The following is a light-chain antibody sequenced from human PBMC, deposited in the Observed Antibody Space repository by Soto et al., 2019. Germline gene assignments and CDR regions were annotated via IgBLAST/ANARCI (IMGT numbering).Light chain of an antibody. CDR2: SNR. CDR3: AAWDDSLNVLT. V-gene: IGLV1-44*01. J-gene: IGLJ2*01. CDR1: SSNIGSNN. Sequence: QSVLTQPPSASGTPGQRVTISCSGSSSNIGSNNVNWYQQLPGTAPKVLIYSNRQRPSGVPDRFSGTKSGTSASLAISGLQSGDEAVYYCAAWDDSLNVLTFGGGTKLTVL.